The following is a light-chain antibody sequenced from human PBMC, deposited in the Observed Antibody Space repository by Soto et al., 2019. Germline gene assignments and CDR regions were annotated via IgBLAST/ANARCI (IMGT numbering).Light chain of an antibody. CDR2: NVA. Sequence: DIQMTQSPSTLSASIGDRVTITCRASQSVSRWLVWYQQKPGKAPKLLIYNVASLESGVPSRFSGSGSGTEFTLTISSLQPDDFATYFCQQYNEYSRTFGQGTKVEIK. CDR3: QQYNEYSRT. V-gene: IGKV1-5*01. CDR1: QSVSRW. J-gene: IGKJ1*01.